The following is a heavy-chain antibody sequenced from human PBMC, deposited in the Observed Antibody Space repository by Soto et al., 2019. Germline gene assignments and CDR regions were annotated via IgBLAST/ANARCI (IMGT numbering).Heavy chain of an antibody. Sequence: QVQLVESGGGLVKPGGSLRLSCAASGFTFSDYYMSWIRQAPGKGLEWVSYISSSSSYTNYADSVKGRFTISRDNAKNSLYLQMTSLRSEGTAVYYCATGQYYYDSSGYYYSGGQGTVVTVSS. V-gene: IGHV3-11*05. CDR2: ISSSSSYT. D-gene: IGHD3-22*01. CDR1: GFTFSDYY. CDR3: ATGQYYYDSSGYYYS. J-gene: IGHJ4*02.